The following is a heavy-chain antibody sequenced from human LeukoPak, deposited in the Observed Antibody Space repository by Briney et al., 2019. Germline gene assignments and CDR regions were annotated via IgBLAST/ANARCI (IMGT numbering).Heavy chain of an antibody. CDR2: KYYSGST. CDR3: ARGRSYGFDFDS. CDR1: GVSINTCCYY. Sequence: SKTLSLTCDVSGVSINTCCYYWTWIRQPPGKGLEWIGYKYYSGSTRYNSSLRSRLTISLDTSKNQFSLRLTSVTAADTAVYYCARGRSYGFDFDSWGPGTLVIVSS. V-gene: IGHV4-61*01. D-gene: IGHD5-18*01. J-gene: IGHJ4*02.